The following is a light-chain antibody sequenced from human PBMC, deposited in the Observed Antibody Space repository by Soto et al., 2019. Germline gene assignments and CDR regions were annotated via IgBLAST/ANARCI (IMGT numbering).Light chain of an antibody. CDR1: QSISSNY. CDR3: QQYGSSGT. Sequence: EIQLTQSPCTLSLSAGERGTLSCRASQSISSNYLAWYQQKPGQAPRLLIYGASSRATGIPDRFSGSGSGTDFTLTISRLEPEDFALYYCQQYGSSGTFGQGTKVDIK. J-gene: IGKJ1*01. CDR2: GAS. V-gene: IGKV3-20*01.